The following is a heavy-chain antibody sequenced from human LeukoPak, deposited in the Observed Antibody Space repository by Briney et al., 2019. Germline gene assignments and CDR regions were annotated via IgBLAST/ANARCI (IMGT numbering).Heavy chain of an antibody. CDR1: GCTFSSYA. J-gene: IGHJ4*02. Sequence: PGGSLRLSCAASGCTFSSYAMSWVRQAPGKGLEWVSAISGSGGSTYYADSVKGRFTISRDNSKNTLYLQMNSLRAEDTAVYYCAKGVGYSYGYAFDYWGQGTLVTVSS. V-gene: IGHV3-23*01. D-gene: IGHD5-18*01. CDR2: ISGSGGST. CDR3: AKGVGYSYGYAFDY.